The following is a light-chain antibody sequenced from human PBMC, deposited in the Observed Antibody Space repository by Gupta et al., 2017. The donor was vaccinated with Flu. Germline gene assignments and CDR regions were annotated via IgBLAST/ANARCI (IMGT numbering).Light chain of an antibody. CDR2: AAS. CDR1: QGIRSY. V-gene: IGKV1-8*01. Sequence: AIRMTPSPSSLSASTGDRVTITCRASQGIRSYLAWYQQKPGKAPKLLIYAASTLQSGVPSRFSGSGSGTDFALTISCLQSEDFATYYCQQYDAYPFTFGGATTVEIK. CDR3: QQYDAYPFT. J-gene: IGKJ4*01.